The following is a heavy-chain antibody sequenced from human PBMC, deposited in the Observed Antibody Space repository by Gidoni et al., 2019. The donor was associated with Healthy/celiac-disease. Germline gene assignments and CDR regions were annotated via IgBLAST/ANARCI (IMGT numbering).Heavy chain of an antibody. Sequence: QVQLVESGGGVVQPGRSLSLYSAASGFPFRSYAMHWVRQALGKGLEWVAVISDDGSNKYYAESVKGRFTISRDNSKNKLYLKMNSLRAEDTAVYYCARDGGTMIVGDYWGQGTLVTVSS. CDR1: GFPFRSYA. J-gene: IGHJ4*02. CDR2: ISDDGSNK. D-gene: IGHD3-22*01. V-gene: IGHV3-30-3*01. CDR3: ARDGGTMIVGDY.